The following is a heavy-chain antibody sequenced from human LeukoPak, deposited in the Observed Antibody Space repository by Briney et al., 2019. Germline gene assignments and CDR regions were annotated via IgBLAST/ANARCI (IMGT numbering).Heavy chain of an antibody. V-gene: IGHV3-66*01. CDR1: GFSVSSNY. D-gene: IGHD2-15*01. Sequence: PGGSLRLSCAASGFSVSSNYLSWVRQAPGKGLEWVSVLYGTGKTYYADSVKGRFTISRDNSKNTLYLQMNSLRAEDTAVYYCARENCGGGYCYDPYHFDYWGQGTLVTVSS. CDR2: LYGTGKT. CDR3: ARENCGGGYCYDPYHFDY. J-gene: IGHJ4*02.